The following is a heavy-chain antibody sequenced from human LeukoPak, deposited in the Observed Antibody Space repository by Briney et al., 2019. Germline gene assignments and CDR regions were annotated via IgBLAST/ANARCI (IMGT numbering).Heavy chain of an antibody. V-gene: IGHV3-21*01. D-gene: IGHD3-10*01. CDR1: GFTFSSYS. CDR2: ISSSSSYI. Sequence: GGSLRLSCAASGFTFSSYSMNWVRQAPGKGLEWVSSISSSSSYIYYADSVKGRFAISRDNAKNSLYLQMNSLRAEDTAVYYCAKIPSWFGEALNYWGQGTLVTVSS. CDR3: AKIPSWFGEALNY. J-gene: IGHJ4*02.